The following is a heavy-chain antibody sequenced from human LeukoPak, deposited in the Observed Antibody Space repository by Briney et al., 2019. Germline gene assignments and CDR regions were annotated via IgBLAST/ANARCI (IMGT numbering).Heavy chain of an antibody. V-gene: IGHV3-48*04. CDR2: VSVSGTTM. Sequence: GGSLRLSCAASGSTFSSYSMNWVRQAPGKGLEWVSYVSVSGTTMYYADSVKGRFTLSRDNAKNSLYLQMNSLRAEDTAVYYCARVGRLQYGDYVAFDYWGQGTLVTVSS. CDR1: GSTFSSYS. CDR3: ARVGRLQYGDYVAFDY. J-gene: IGHJ4*02. D-gene: IGHD4-17*01.